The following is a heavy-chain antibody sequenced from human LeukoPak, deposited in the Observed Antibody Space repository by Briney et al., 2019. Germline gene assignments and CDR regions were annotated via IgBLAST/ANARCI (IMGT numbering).Heavy chain of an antibody. CDR3: ARASYDSTAVGSNWFDP. J-gene: IGHJ5*02. CDR1: GDTFTSYG. Sequence: ASVKVSCKASGDTFTSYGISWVRQAPGQGLEWMGWISAYNGNTNYAQKLQGRVTMTTDTSTSTAYMELRSLRSDDTAVYYCARASYDSTAVGSNWFDPWGQGTLVTVSS. CDR2: ISAYNGNT. D-gene: IGHD3-22*01. V-gene: IGHV1-18*01.